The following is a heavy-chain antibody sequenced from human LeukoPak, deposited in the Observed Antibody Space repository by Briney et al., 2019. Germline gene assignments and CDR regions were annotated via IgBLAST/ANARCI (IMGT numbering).Heavy chain of an antibody. Sequence: GGSLRLSCAASGFTFSSYWMSWVRQAPGKGLEWVANIKQDGSGEYYVDSVKGRFTISRDNAKKSLYLQMNSLRAEDTAVYYCARVGGSGSPYDYWGQGTLVTVSS. J-gene: IGHJ4*02. CDR1: GFTFSSYW. CDR3: ARVGGSGSPYDY. D-gene: IGHD3-10*01. CDR2: IKQDGSGE. V-gene: IGHV3-7*01.